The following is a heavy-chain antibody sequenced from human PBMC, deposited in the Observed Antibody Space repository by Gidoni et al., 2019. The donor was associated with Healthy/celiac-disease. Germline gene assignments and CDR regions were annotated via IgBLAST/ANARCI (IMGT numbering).Heavy chain of an antibody. J-gene: IGHJ1*01. CDR1: GFTFSSYA. CDR2: ISGSGGST. V-gene: IGHV3-23*01. CDR3: AKDLEGYYDSSGYYYFQH. Sequence: EVQLLESGGGLVQPGGSLRLSCAASGFTFSSYAMSWVRQAPGKGLEWVSAISGSGGSTYYADSVKGRFTISRDNSKNTLYLQMNSLRAEDTAVYYCAKDLEGYYDSSGYYYFQHWGQGTLVTVSS. D-gene: IGHD3-22*01.